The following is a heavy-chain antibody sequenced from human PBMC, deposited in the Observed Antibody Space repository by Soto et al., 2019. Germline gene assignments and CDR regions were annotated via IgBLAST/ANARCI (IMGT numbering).Heavy chain of an antibody. CDR2: MLHSGTT. CDR1: GGSVSSNKW. Sequence: SETLSLTCAVSGGSVSSNKWWGWVRQSPGKGLEWIADMLHSGTTSYSPSLESRVTLSIDKSKNQFSLRLNSVTVADTAVYYCARHVNLPLAGTGFDSWGRGTLVT. V-gene: IGHV4-4*02. CDR3: ARHVNLPLAGTGFDS. J-gene: IGHJ4*02. D-gene: IGHD6-19*01.